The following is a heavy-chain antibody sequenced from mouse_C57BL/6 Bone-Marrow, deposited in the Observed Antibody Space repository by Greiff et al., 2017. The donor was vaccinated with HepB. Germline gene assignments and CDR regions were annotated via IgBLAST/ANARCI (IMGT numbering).Heavy chain of an antibody. CDR2: IDPSDSYT. CDR1: GYTFTSYW. V-gene: IGHV1-50*01. Sequence: VQLKQPGAELVKPGASVKLSCKASGYTFTSYWMQWVKQRPGQGLEWIGEIDPSDSYTNYNQKFKGKATLTVDTSSSTAYMQLSSLTSEDSAVYYCARKGIYYDYDWFAYWGQGTLVTVSA. CDR3: ARKGIYYDYDWFAY. J-gene: IGHJ3*01. D-gene: IGHD2-4*01.